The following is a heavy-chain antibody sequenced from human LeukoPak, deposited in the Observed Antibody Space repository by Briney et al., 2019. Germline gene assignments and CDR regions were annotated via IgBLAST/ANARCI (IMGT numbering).Heavy chain of an antibody. J-gene: IGHJ4*02. CDR1: GFTFRSYW. CDR2: IRPDGSEE. CDR3: ATSRETAATIIGY. V-gene: IGHV3-7*01. D-gene: IGHD5-12*01. Sequence: GGSLRLSCAASGFTFRSYWMTWVRQAPGKGLEWVANIRPDGSEEYYVDSVEGRFTVSRDNAENSLHLQMNSLRAEDTAVYYCATSRETAATIIGYWGQGTLVTVSS.